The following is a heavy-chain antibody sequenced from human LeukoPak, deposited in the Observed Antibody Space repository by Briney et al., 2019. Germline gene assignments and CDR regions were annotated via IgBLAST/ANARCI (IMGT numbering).Heavy chain of an antibody. J-gene: IGHJ4*02. Sequence: GGSLRLSCTVSGFTFGDYLMNWFRQAPGKGLEWVGFIRSKAYGGTTEYAASVRGRFTISRDDSKSIAHLQMNSLKTEDTAVYYCGSGSGWYSPDYWGQGTLVTVSS. V-gene: IGHV3-49*03. CDR1: GFTFGDYL. D-gene: IGHD6-19*01. CDR2: IRSKAYGGTT. CDR3: GSGSGWYSPDY.